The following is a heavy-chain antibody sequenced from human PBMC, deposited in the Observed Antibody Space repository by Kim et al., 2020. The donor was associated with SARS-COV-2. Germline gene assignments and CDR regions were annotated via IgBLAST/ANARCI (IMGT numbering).Heavy chain of an antibody. D-gene: IGHD6-25*01. CDR2: ICSNGSTK. CDR3: ARGVTGSGGGGYYYGMDV. Sequence: GGSLRLSCAASGFTFSDYDMSWIRQAPGKGLEWVSFICSNGSTKYYADSVKGRFTISRDNAKNTLYLQMNSLRAEDTAVYYCARGVTGSGGGGYYYGMDV. V-gene: IGHV3-11*04. CDR1: GFTFSDYD. J-gene: IGHJ6*01.